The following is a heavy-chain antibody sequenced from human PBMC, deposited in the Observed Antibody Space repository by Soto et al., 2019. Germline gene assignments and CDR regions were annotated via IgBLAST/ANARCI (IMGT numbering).Heavy chain of an antibody. Sequence: SETLSLTCAVYGGSFSGYYWSWIRQPPGKGLEWIGEINHSGSTNYNPSLKSRVTISVDTSKNQFSLKLSSVTAADTAVYYCARGRAIHYYHYGMDVWGQGTTVTVSS. J-gene: IGHJ6*02. CDR3: ARGRAIHYYHYGMDV. V-gene: IGHV4-34*01. CDR1: GGSFSGYY. CDR2: INHSGST.